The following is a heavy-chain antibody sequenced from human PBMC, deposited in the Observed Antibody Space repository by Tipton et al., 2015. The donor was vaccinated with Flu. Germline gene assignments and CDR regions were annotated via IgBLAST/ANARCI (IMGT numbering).Heavy chain of an antibody. CDR1: GYTFTGYY. D-gene: IGHD2-2*01. CDR3: ARDLGVVVVPAAMRGRHYYYYGMDV. CDR2: INPNSGGT. V-gene: IGHV1-2*02. Sequence: QSGAEVKKPGASVKVSCKASGYTFTGYYMHWVRQAPGQGLEWMGWINPNSGGTNYALKFQGRVTMTRDTSISTAYMELSRLRSDDTAVYYCARDLGVVVVPAAMRGRHYYYYGMDVWGQGTTVTVSS. J-gene: IGHJ6*02.